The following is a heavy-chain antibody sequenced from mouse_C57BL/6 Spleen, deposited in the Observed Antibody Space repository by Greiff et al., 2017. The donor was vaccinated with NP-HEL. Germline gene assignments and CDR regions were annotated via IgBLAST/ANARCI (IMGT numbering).Heavy chain of an antibody. Sequence: QVQLQQPGAELVKPGASVKLSCKASGYTFTSYWMQWVKQRPGQGLEWIGEIDPSDSYTNYNQKFKGKATLTVDTSSSTAYMQLSSLTSEDSAVYYCAIYSPMGCWGQGTSVTVSS. CDR1: GYTFTSYW. CDR3: AIYSPMGC. V-gene: IGHV1-50*01. CDR2: IDPSDSYT. D-gene: IGHD2-1*01. J-gene: IGHJ4*01.